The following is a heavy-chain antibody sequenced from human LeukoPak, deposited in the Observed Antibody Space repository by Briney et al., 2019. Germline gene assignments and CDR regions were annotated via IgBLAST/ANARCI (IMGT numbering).Heavy chain of an antibody. CDR3: ARELGTTVTTGGY. Sequence: ASVKVSCKASGYTFTSYDINWVRQATGQGLEWTGWMNPNSGNTGYAQKFQGRVTMTRNTSISTAYMELSSLRSEDTAVYYCARELGTTVTTGGYWGQGTLVTVSS. V-gene: IGHV1-8*01. CDR2: MNPNSGNT. J-gene: IGHJ4*02. CDR1: GYTFTSYD. D-gene: IGHD4-17*01.